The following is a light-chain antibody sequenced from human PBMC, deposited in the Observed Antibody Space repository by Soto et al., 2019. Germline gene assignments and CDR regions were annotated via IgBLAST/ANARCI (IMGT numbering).Light chain of an antibody. CDR3: QQSYRTPLT. J-gene: IGKJ4*01. Sequence: DIQMTQSPSSLSASVGDRVTITCRASQSISNYLNWYQQKPGKVPKLLIYAASSLQSGVPSRFSGSGSGTDFTLTISSLQPEDFATYYCQQSYRTPLTFGGGTKVEIK. V-gene: IGKV1-39*01. CDR2: AAS. CDR1: QSISNY.